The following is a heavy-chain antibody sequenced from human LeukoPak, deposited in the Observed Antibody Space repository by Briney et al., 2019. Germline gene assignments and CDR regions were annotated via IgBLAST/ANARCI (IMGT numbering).Heavy chain of an antibody. CDR2: IIPIFGTA. V-gene: IGHV1-69*05. CDR1: GGTFSSYA. D-gene: IGHD5-12*01. CDR3: ARKWGGGYANGFDY. Sequence: ASVKVSCKASGGTFSSYAISWVRQAPGQGLEWMGGIIPIFGTANYAQKFQGRVTITRDTSASTAYMELRSLRSDDTAVYYCARKWGGGYANGFDYWGQGTLVTVSS. J-gene: IGHJ4*02.